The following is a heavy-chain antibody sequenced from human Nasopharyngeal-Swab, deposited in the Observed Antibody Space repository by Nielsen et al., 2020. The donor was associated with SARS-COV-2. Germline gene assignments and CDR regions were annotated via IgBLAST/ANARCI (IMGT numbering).Heavy chain of an antibody. CDR1: GFTFSSYG. CDR3: ARSGHKRGDYY. V-gene: IGHV3-33*01. J-gene: IGHJ4*02. D-gene: IGHD3-16*01. Sequence: GESLKISCAASGFTFSSYGMHWVRQAPGKGLEWVAVIWYDGSNKYYADSVKGRFTISRDNSKNTLYLQMNSLRAEDTAVYYCARSGHKRGDYYWGQGTLVTVSS. CDR2: IWYDGSNK.